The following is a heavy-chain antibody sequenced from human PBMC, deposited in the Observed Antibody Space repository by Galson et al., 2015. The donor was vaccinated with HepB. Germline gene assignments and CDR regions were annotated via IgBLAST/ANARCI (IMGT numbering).Heavy chain of an antibody. CDR3: ARGLFHYYDSSGYYYFDY. Sequence: ETLSLTCAVYGGSFSGYYWSWIRQPPGKGLEWTGEINYSGSTNYNPSLKSRVTISVDTSKNQFSLKLSSVTAADTAVYYCARGLFHYYDSSGYYYFDYWGQGTLVTVSS. CDR1: GGSFSGYY. CDR2: INYSGST. V-gene: IGHV4-34*01. J-gene: IGHJ4*02. D-gene: IGHD3-22*01.